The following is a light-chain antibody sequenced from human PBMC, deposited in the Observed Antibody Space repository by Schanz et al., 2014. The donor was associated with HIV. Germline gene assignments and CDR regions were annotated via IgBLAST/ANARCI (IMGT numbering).Light chain of an antibody. J-gene: IGKJ4*01. CDR1: QSVSRH. CDR2: DAS. Sequence: EIVLTQSPATLSLSPGERATLSCRASQSVSRHLAWYQQKPGQAPRLLIYDASNRAAGIPDRFSGTGSGTDFTLTISSLESEDFAVYYCQYFGNSGGTFGGGTKVEIK. V-gene: IGKV3-11*01. CDR3: QYFGNSGGT.